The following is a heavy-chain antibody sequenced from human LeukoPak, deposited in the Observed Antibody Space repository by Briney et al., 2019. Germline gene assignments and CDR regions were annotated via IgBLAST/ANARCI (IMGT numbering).Heavy chain of an antibody. CDR1: GFTFCSYW. D-gene: IGHD2-15*01. V-gene: IGHV3-74*01. J-gene: IGHJ4*02. Sequence: GVSLTLSCAASGFTFCSYWVQWVRQARGGGLVWGTRINSDGRSTIYAVCVKGTFTISRDTAKSPLYLKMNSLGGEDRGVNYCARDGRSGVVVAAAFNYWGQGTLVTVSS. CDR2: INSDGRST. CDR3: ARDGRSGVVVAAAFNY.